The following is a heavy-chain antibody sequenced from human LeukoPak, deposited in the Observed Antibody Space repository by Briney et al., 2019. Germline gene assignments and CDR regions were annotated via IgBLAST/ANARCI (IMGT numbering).Heavy chain of an antibody. Sequence: SETLSLTCTLSSGSMSTYYCGWVRQPPGNGLELVGCIYTTWTTHYNPSLKSRLTMSVDTSTNQFSLNLRSMTAADTAVYYCGRQGYTASYYFLDYWSQGTLVTVS. D-gene: IGHD1-26*01. CDR1: SGSMSTYY. J-gene: IGHJ4*02. CDR3: GRQGYTASYYFLDY. CDR2: IYTTWTT. V-gene: IGHV4-4*07.